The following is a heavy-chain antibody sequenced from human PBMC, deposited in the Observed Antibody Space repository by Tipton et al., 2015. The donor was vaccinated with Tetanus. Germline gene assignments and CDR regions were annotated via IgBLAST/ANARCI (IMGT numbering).Heavy chain of an antibody. CDR2: IIPASGAT. CDR1: GGPFYKHG. J-gene: IGHJ4*02. D-gene: IGHD6-25*01. CDR3: VRDRAAAGGSDH. V-gene: IGHV1-69*01. Sequence: QLVQSGPEVKKPGSSVKVSCKSSGGPFYKHGIDWVRQAPGQGPEWMGGIIPASGATNYAHKFQGRVTMTADASTTTVHMELSNLRSDDTAVYYCVRDRAAAGGSDHWGQGTLVTV.